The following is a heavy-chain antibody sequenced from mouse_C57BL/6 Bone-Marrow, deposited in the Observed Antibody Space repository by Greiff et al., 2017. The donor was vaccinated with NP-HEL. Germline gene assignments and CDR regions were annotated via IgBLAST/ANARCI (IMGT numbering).Heavy chain of an antibody. J-gene: IGHJ3*01. CDR1: GYTFTSYW. CDR2: IDPSDSET. D-gene: IGHD2-4*01. CDR3: ARFYDYDEGWFAY. Sequence: VQLQQPGAELVRPGSSVKLSCKASGYTFTSYWMHWVKQRPIQGLEWIGNIDPSDSETHYNQKFKDKATLTVDKSSSTAYMQLSSLTSEDSAVYYCARFYDYDEGWFAYWGQGTLVTVSA. V-gene: IGHV1-52*01.